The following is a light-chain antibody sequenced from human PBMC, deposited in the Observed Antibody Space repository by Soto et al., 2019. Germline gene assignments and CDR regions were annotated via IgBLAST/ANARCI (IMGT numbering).Light chain of an antibody. CDR1: QSVSRSY. V-gene: IGKV3-20*01. CDR3: QQFGSSHLT. Sequence: EIVLTQSPGTLSLSPGERATLSCRASQSVSRSYLAWYQQKPGQAPKLRICGASNRATGIPDRFSGSASGTDFTLTISRLEPEDFAVYYCQQFGSSHLTFGPGTKVDIK. J-gene: IGKJ3*01. CDR2: GAS.